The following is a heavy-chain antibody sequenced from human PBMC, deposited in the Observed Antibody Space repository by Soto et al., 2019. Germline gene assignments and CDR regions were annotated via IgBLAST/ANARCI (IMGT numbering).Heavy chain of an antibody. J-gene: IGHJ4*02. CDR1: GYPISSGYY. CDR3: ASSAAAG. Sequence: SETLSLTCAVSGYPISSGYYWSWLWPPPGKGLEWIGSIYHSGTAYYNPSLRSRATISVDTSKNQFSLKLSSVTAADTAVYYCASSAAAGWGQGTLVTVSS. D-gene: IGHD6-13*01. CDR2: IYHSGTA. V-gene: IGHV4-38-2*01.